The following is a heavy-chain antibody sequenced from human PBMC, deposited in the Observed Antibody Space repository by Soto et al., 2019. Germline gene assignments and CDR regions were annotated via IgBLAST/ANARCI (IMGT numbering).Heavy chain of an antibody. CDR3: ARDTGYYDSSGYPY. D-gene: IGHD3-22*01. J-gene: IGHJ4*02. V-gene: IGHV1-69*08. CDR2: IIPILGIA. Sequence: QVQLVQSGAEVKKPGSSVKVSCKASGGTFSSYTISWVRQAPGQGLEWMGRIIPILGIANYAQKFQGRVTITADKSTSTADMELSSLRSEDTAVYYCARDTGYYDSSGYPYWGQGTLVTVSS. CDR1: GGTFSSYT.